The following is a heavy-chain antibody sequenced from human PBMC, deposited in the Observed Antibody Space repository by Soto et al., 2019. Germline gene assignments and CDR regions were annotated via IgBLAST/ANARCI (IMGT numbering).Heavy chain of an antibody. Sequence: PSETLSLTCTVSAVSLSSYYWSWIRQPPGKGLELIGYIYYNGNTHYNPSLKSRVTISVDTSKNQFSLKLTSVTAADTAMYYCAKDKRAIEHWGQGTLVTVSS. D-gene: IGHD1-26*01. V-gene: IGHV4-59*01. J-gene: IGHJ5*02. CDR1: AVSLSSYY. CDR2: IYYNGNT. CDR3: AKDKRAIEH.